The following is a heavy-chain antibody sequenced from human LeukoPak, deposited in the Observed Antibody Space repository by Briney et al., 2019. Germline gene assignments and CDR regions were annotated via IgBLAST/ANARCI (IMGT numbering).Heavy chain of an antibody. CDR3: AYSGSYGHLGY. D-gene: IGHD1-26*01. Sequence: PSETLSLTCTVSGGSISSNAYYWAWIRQPPGKGLEWIGSIYSSVSTYYNPSLKSRVTISVDTSKNQFSLRLSSVTAADTALYYCAYSGSYGHLGYWGQGIPVTVSS. J-gene: IGHJ4*02. CDR1: GGSISSNAYY. CDR2: IYSSVST. V-gene: IGHV4-39*01.